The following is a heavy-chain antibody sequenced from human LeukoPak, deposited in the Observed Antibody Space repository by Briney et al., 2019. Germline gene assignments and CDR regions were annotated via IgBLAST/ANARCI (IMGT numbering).Heavy chain of an antibody. Sequence: SETLSLTCAVYGGSFSGYYWSWIRQPPGKGLEWIGEINHSGSTNYNPSLKSRVTISVDTSKNQFSLKLSSVTAADTAVYYCARDWRIAVAGEFDYWGQGTLVTVSS. CDR1: GGSFSGYY. CDR3: ARDWRIAVAGEFDY. J-gene: IGHJ4*02. V-gene: IGHV4-34*01. CDR2: INHSGST. D-gene: IGHD6-19*01.